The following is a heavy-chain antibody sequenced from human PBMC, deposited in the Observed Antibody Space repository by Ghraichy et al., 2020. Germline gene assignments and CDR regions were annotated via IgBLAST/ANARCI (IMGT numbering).Heavy chain of an antibody. CDR1: GFSLSNARMG. V-gene: IGHV2-26*01. D-gene: IGHD2-2*01. CDR3: ARISIVVVPAAIIYYYYGMDV. J-gene: IGHJ6*02. CDR2: IFSNDEK. Sequence: SGPTLVKPTETLTLTCTVSGFSLSNARMGVSWIRQPPGKALEWLAHIFSNDEKSYSTSLKSRLTISKDTSKSQVVLTMTNMDPVDTATYYCARISIVVVPAAIIYYYYGMDVWGQGTTVTVSS.